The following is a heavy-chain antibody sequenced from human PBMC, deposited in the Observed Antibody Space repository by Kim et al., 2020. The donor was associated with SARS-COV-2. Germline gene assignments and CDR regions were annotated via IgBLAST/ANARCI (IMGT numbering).Heavy chain of an antibody. D-gene: IGHD1-20*01. Sequence: SVKVSCKASGGTFSSYAISWVRQAPGQGLEWMGGIIPIFGTANYAQKFQGRVTITADESTSTAYMELSSLRSEDTAVYYCARDTYKWNDRYNWFDPWGQGTLVTVSS. CDR2: IIPIFGTA. J-gene: IGHJ5*02. V-gene: IGHV1-69*13. CDR3: ARDTYKWNDRYNWFDP. CDR1: GGTFSSYA.